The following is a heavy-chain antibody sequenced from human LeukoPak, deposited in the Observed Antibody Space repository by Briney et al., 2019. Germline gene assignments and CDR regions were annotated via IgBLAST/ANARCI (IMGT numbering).Heavy chain of an antibody. D-gene: IGHD2-2*03. V-gene: IGHV3-21*01. CDR3: ARDRAGYCSSTSCRSESFDY. CDR1: GFTFSSYS. Sequence: GGSLRLSCAASGFTFSSYSMNWVRQAPGKGLEWVSSISSSSSYIYYADSVKGRFTISRDNAKNSLYLRMNSLRAEDTAVYYCARDRAGYCSSTSCRSESFDYWGQGTLVTVSS. CDR2: ISSSSSYI. J-gene: IGHJ4*02.